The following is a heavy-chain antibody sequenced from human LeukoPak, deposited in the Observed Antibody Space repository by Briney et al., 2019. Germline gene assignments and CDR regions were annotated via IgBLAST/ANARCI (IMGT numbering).Heavy chain of an antibody. Sequence: GGSLRLSCAASGFTFSNAWMSWVRQAPGKGLEWVTAISYDGSNKYYADSVKGRFTISRDNSKNTLYVQMNSLRAEDTAVYYCARDLGQYYDTSDNWFDPWGQGTLVTVSS. CDR3: ARDLGQYYDTSDNWFDP. CDR2: ISYDGSNK. D-gene: IGHD3-22*01. V-gene: IGHV3-30*03. CDR1: GFTFSNAW. J-gene: IGHJ5*02.